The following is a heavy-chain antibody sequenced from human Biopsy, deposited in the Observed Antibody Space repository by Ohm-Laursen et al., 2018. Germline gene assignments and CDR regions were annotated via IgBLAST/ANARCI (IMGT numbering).Heavy chain of an antibody. V-gene: IGHV1-2*02. CDR3: ARDSGDGSGNYGGCFDP. Sequence: ASVKVSCKSSGYTFTGHYMHWVRQAPGQGLEWMGWINLNGGDTNYAQKFQGRVTMTRDTSISTAYMELSSLRSDDTAVYYCARDSGDGSGNYGGCFDPWGQGTLVTVSS. J-gene: IGHJ5*02. D-gene: IGHD3-10*01. CDR1: GYTFTGHY. CDR2: INLNGGDT.